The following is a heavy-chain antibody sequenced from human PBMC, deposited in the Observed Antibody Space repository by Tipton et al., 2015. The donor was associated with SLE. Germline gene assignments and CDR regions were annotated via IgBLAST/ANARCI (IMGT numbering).Heavy chain of an antibody. J-gene: IGHJ4*02. D-gene: IGHD2-21*01. V-gene: IGHV4-31*03. Sequence: LRLSCTVSGGSISSGGYYWTWIRQLPGKGLEWIGYIYYSGSSYYNPSLQSRLSMSVDTSKNQFSLKLGSVTAADTAVYYCGSSQSPYCDGDCSAFDYWGQGTLVTVSS. CDR2: IYYSGSS. CDR1: GGSISSGGYY. CDR3: GSSQSPYCDGDCSAFDY.